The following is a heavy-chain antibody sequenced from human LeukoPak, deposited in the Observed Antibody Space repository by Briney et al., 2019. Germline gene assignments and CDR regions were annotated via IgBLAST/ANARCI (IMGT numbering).Heavy chain of an antibody. Sequence: GGSLRLSCAASGFTFSSYEMNWVRQAPGKGLEWVSYISSSSSYIYYADSAKGRFTISRDNAKNSLYLQMNSLRAEDTAVYYCARGGELAKTVPFDYWGQGTLVTVSS. J-gene: IGHJ4*02. D-gene: IGHD1-7*01. CDR3: ARGGELAKTVPFDY. V-gene: IGHV3-21*05. CDR2: ISSSSSYI. CDR1: GFTFSSYE.